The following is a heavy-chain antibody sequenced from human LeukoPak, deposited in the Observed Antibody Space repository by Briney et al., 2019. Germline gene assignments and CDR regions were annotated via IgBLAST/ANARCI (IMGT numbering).Heavy chain of an antibody. CDR3: AKANYYDSSGYYENLDY. D-gene: IGHD3-22*01. Sequence: GGSLRLSCAASGLTFSTYAMSWVPQAPGKGLEWVSGISDSGSGTFYADSVKGRFTISRDNSKNTLSLQMNSLRAEDTAVYYCAKANYYDSSGYYENLDYWGQGTLVTVSS. J-gene: IGHJ4*02. V-gene: IGHV3-23*01. CDR1: GLTFSTYA. CDR2: ISDSGSGT.